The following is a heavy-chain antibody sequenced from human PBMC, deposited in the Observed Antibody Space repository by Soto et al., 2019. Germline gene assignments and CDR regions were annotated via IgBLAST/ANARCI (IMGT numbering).Heavy chain of an antibody. CDR2: IIPIFGTA. D-gene: IGHD5-12*01. J-gene: IGHJ6*02. CDR1: GGTFSSYA. Sequence: QVQLVQSGAEVKKPGSSVKVSRKASGGTFSSYAISWVRQAPGQGLEWMGGIIPIFGTANYAQKFQGRVTITADKSTSTAYMELSSLRSEDTAVYYCARIGGSGYDYYYYGMDVWGQGTTVTVSS. CDR3: ARIGGSGYDYYYYGMDV. V-gene: IGHV1-69*06.